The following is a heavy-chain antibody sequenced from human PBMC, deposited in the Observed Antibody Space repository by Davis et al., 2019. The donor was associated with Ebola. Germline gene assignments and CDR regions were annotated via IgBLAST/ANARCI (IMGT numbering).Heavy chain of an antibody. V-gene: IGHV4-59*12. D-gene: IGHD3-10*01. J-gene: IGHJ4*02. Sequence: GSLRLSCAVYGGSFSGYYWSWIRQPPGKGLEWIGYIYYSGSTNYNPSLKSRVTISVDTSKNQFSLKLSSVTAADTAVYYCARGAPWGVRSWGQGTLVTVSS. CDR3: ARGAPWGVRS. CDR2: IYYSGST. CDR1: GGSFSGYY.